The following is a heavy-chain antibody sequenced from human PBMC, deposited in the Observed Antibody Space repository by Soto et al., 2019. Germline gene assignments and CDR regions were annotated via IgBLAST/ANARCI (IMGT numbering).Heavy chain of an antibody. D-gene: IGHD6-13*01. Sequence: PSETLSLTCTVSGGSMRNYDWSWIRQPPGKGLEWIGYVSHSGITNYNPSLQSRVTISVDTSRSHFSLKLSSVTAADTAVYYCAREVVGAAATRWFDPWGQGTLVTVSS. CDR3: AREVVGAAATRWFDP. V-gene: IGHV4-59*01. CDR1: GGSMRNYD. J-gene: IGHJ5*02. CDR2: VSHSGIT.